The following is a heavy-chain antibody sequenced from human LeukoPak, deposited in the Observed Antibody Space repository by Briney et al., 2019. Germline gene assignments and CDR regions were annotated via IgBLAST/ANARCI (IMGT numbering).Heavy chain of an antibody. CDR1: GGSFSGYY. CDR2: INHSGST. J-gene: IGHJ5*02. Sequence: SETLSLTCAVYGGSFSGYYWSWIRQPPGKGLEWIGEINHSGSTNYNPSLKSRVTISVDTSKNQFSLKLSSVTAADTAVYYCARDGIAAAEGWFDPWGQGTLVTVSS. V-gene: IGHV4-34*01. CDR3: ARDGIAAAEGWFDP. D-gene: IGHD6-13*01.